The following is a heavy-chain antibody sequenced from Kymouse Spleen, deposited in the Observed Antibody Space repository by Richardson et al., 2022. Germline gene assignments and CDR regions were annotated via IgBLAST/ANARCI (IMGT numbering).Heavy chain of an antibody. CDR3: AAGGQWLVYYYYYGMDV. CDR2: IYYSGST. V-gene: IGHV4-39*01. D-gene: IGHD6-19*01. J-gene: IGHJ6*02. CDR1: GGSISSSSYY. Sequence: QLQLQESGPGLVKPSETLSLTCTVSGGSISSSSYYWGWIRQPPGKGLEWIGSIYYSGSTYYNPSLKSRVTISVDTSKNQFSLKLSSVTAADTAVYYCAAGGQWLVYYYYYGMDVWGQGTTVTVSS.